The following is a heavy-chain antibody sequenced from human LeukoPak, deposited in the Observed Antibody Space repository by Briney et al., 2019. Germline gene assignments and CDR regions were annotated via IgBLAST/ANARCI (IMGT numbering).Heavy chain of an antibody. D-gene: IGHD6-19*01. V-gene: IGHV1-3*01. CDR3: ARVRYSSGWFFDY. CDR2: INAGNGNT. J-gene: IGHJ4*02. CDR1: GYTFTSYA. Sequence: GASVNVSCKASGYTFTSYAMHWVRQAPGQRLEWMGWINAGNGNTKYSQKFQGRVTITRDTSASTAYMELSSLRSEDTAVYYCARVRYSSGWFFDYWGQGTLVTVSS.